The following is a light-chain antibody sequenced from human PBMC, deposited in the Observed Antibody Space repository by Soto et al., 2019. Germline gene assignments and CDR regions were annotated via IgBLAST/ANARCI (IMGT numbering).Light chain of an antibody. V-gene: IGKV3-11*01. CDR2: DAS. J-gene: IGKJ1*01. CDR3: KQRSKWPRGR. Sequence: EIVLTQSPATLSLSPGERATLSCRASQSVSSYLAWYQQKPGRAPSLLIYDASNRATGIPARFSGSGSGTDFTLTISSLEPEDFGVYYCKQRSKWPRGRFGQGTKVDI. CDR1: QSVSSY.